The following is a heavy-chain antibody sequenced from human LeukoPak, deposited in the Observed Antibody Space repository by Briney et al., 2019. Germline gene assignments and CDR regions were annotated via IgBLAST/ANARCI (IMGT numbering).Heavy chain of an antibody. J-gene: IGHJ5*02. CDR2: IYSSGST. V-gene: IGHV4-4*09. CDR3: ARHSSVVRGWFDP. D-gene: IGHD2-15*01. Sequence: SETLSLTCTVSGGSISSYYWSWIRQPPGKGLEWIGYIYSSGSTNYNPSLKSRVTISVDTSKNQVSLNLTSVTAADTAVYYCARHSSVVRGWFDPWGQGTRVTVSS. CDR1: GGSISSYY.